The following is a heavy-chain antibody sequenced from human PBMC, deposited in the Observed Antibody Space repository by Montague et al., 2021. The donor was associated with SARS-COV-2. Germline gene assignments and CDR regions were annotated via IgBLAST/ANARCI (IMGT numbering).Heavy chain of an antibody. J-gene: IGHJ4*02. D-gene: IGHD3-10*01. CDR2: IYHSGGT. CDR1: GYSISSGYY. CDR3: ARWYYGSGSYPH. V-gene: IGHV4-38-2*01. Sequence: SETLSLTCSVSGYSISSGYYWGWIRHPPGKGLEWIGNIYHSGGTYYSPSLKSRVTVSVDTSKNQFSLRLSSVTAADTAVYYCARWYYGSGSYPHWGQGTLVTVSS.